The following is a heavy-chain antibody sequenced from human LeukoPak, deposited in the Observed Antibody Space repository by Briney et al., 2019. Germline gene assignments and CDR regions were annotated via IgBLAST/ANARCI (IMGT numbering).Heavy chain of an antibody. CDR1: GGSLSSSSYY. CDR2: IYYSGST. J-gene: IGHJ4*02. CDR3: ARDGGATVTTYFDY. D-gene: IGHD4-17*01. Sequence: PSETLSLTCTVSGGSLSSSSYYWGWIRQPPGKGLEWIGSIYYSGSTYYNPSLKSRVTISVDTSKNQFSLKLSSVTAADTAVYYCARDGGATVTTYFDYWGQGTLVTVSS. V-gene: IGHV4-39*07.